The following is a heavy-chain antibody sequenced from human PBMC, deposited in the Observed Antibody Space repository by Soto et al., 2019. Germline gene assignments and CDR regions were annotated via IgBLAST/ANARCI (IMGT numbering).Heavy chain of an antibody. J-gene: IGHJ4*02. CDR1: GFSLSARGVG. D-gene: IGHD3-16*01. Sequence: QITLKESGPTLVKPTQTLTLTCTLSGFSLSARGVGVGWIRQPPGKALEWLGIISWNDDKRYSPSLKSRLTITKDTSKNQVVLTMTNMETVDTATYYCAHTPWGTAPDYCGQGTVVTVSS. CDR3: AHTPWGTAPDY. V-gene: IGHV2-5*01. CDR2: ISWNDDK.